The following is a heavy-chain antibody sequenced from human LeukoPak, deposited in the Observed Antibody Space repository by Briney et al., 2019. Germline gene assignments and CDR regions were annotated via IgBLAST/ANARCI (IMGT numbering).Heavy chain of an antibody. J-gene: IGHJ1*01. CDR1: EYTFTGYY. CDR2: INPNSGGT. Sequence: GASVKASCKASEYTFTGYYMHWVRQAPGQGLEWMGWINPNSGGTNYAQKFQGRVTMTRDTSISTAYMELSRLRSDDTAVYYCAREGSSSLGEYFQHWGQGTLVTVSS. D-gene: IGHD6-13*01. CDR3: AREGSSSLGEYFQH. V-gene: IGHV1-2*02.